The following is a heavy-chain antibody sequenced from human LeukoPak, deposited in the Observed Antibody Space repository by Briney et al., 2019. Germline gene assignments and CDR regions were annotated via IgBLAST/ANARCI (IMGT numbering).Heavy chain of an antibody. CDR3: ARDSGDLAFDI. CDR2: IYYSGST. D-gene: IGHD2-21*02. V-gene: IGHV4-59*01. Sequence: SETLSLTCTVSGGSISSYYWSRIRQPPGKGLEWIGYIYYSGSTNYNPSLKSRVTISVDTSKNQFSLKLSSVTAADTAVYYCARDSGDLAFDIWGQGTMVTVSS. J-gene: IGHJ3*02. CDR1: GGSISSYY.